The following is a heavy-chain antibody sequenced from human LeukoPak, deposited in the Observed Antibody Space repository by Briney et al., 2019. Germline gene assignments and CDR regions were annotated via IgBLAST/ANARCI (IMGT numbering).Heavy chain of an antibody. V-gene: IGHV4-38-2*01. CDR3: ARRRPTYYDFWSGPMGDAFDI. J-gene: IGHJ3*02. Sequence: PSETLSLTCAVSGYSISSGYYWGWIRQPPGKGLEWIGSIYHSGSTYYNPSLKSRVTISVDTSKNQFSLKLSSVTAADTAVYYCARRRPTYYDFWSGPMGDAFDIWGQGTMVTVSS. CDR2: IYHSGST. D-gene: IGHD3-3*01. CDR1: GYSISSGYY.